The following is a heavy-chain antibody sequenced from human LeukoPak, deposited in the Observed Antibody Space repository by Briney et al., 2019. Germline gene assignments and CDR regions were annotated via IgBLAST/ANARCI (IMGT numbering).Heavy chain of an antibody. J-gene: IGHJ5*02. CDR3: ARDPTITIFGVVTYNWFDP. Sequence: APVKVSCKASGYTFTSYGISWVRQAPGQGPEWMGWISAYNGNTNYAQKLQGRVTMTTDTSTSTAYMELRSLRSDDTAVYYCARDPTITIFGVVTYNWFDPWGQGTLVTVSS. CDR1: GYTFTSYG. V-gene: IGHV1-18*01. CDR2: ISAYNGNT. D-gene: IGHD3-3*01.